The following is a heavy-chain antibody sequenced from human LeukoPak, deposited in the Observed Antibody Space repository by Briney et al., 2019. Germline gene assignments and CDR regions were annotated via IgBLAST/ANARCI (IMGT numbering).Heavy chain of an antibody. V-gene: IGHV4-34*01. Sequence: PSETLSLTCAVYGGSFSGYYWSWIRQPPGKGLEWIGEINHSGGTNYNPSLKSRVTISVDTSKNQFSLKLSSVTAADTAVYYCARGRRGRRSFDYWGQGTLVTVSS. D-gene: IGHD1-14*01. CDR1: GGSFSGYY. J-gene: IGHJ4*02. CDR3: ARGRRGRRSFDY. CDR2: INHSGGT.